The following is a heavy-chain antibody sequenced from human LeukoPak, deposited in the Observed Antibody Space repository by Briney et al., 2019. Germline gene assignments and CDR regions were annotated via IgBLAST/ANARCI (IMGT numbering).Heavy chain of an antibody. CDR3: ARSGGYYYYGMDV. D-gene: IGHD2-15*01. V-gene: IGHV4-4*09. CDR1: GGSISSYY. J-gene: IGHJ6*02. Sequence: PSETLSLTCTVSGGSISSYYWSWIRQPPGRGLEWLGYIYTSGSTNYNPSLKSRVTISVDTSKNQFYLKLSSVTAADTAVYYCARSGGYYYYGMDVWGQGTTVTVSS. CDR2: IYTSGST.